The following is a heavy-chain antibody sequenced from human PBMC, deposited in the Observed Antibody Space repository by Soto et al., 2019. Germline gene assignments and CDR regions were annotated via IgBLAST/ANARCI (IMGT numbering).Heavy chain of an antibody. V-gene: IGHV3-23*01. CDR3: ARTVDTAMVSYYGMDV. CDR2: ISGSGGST. CDR1: GFTFSSYA. Sequence: EVQLLESGGGLVQPGGSLRLSCAASGFTFSSYAMSWVRQAPGKGLEWVSAISGSGGSTYYADSVKGRFTISRDNSKNTLYLQMNSLRAEDTAVYYCARTVDTAMVSYYGMDVWGQGTTVTVSS. J-gene: IGHJ6*02. D-gene: IGHD5-18*01.